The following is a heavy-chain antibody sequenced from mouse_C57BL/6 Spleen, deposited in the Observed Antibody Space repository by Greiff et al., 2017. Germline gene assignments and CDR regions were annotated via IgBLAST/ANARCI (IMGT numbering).Heavy chain of an antibody. V-gene: IGHV5-4*01. CDR3: AREIKGTAWFAY. J-gene: IGHJ3*01. CDR2: ISDGCGYT. Sequence: EVKLEESGGGLVKPGGSLKLSCAASGFTFSSYAMSWVRQTPEKRLEWVATISDGCGYTYYPDNVKGRFTITRDNAKNNLYLQMSHLKSKDTAMYYCAREIKGTAWFAYWGQGTLVTVSA. D-gene: IGHD1-3*01. CDR1: GFTFSSYA.